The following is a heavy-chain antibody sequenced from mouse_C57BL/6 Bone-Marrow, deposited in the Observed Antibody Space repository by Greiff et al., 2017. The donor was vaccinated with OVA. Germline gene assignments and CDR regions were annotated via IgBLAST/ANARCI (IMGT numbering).Heavy chain of an antibody. Sequence: EVQRVESEGGLVQPGSSMKLSCTASGFTFSDYYMAWVRQVPDKGLEWVANINYDGSSTYYLDSLKSRFIISRANAKNILYLQMSSLKSEDTATYYCARGGWDWYFDVWGTGTTVTVSS. J-gene: IGHJ1*03. CDR1: GFTFSDYY. V-gene: IGHV5-16*01. D-gene: IGHD3-3*01. CDR2: INYDGSST. CDR3: ARGGWDWYFDV.